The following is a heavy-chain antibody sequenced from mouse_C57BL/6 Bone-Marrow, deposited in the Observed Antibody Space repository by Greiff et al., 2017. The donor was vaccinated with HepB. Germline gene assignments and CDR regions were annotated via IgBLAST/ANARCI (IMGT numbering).Heavy chain of an antibody. CDR1: GYTFTDYY. Sequence: VQLQQSGPELVKPGASVKISCKASGYTFTDYYMNWVKQSHGKSLEWIGDINPNNGGTSYNQKFKGKATLTVDKSSSTAYMELRSLTSEDSAVYYCAGRYYGSPAWFAYWGQGTLVTVSA. CDR2: INPNNGGT. D-gene: IGHD1-1*01. J-gene: IGHJ3*01. V-gene: IGHV1-26*01. CDR3: AGRYYGSPAWFAY.